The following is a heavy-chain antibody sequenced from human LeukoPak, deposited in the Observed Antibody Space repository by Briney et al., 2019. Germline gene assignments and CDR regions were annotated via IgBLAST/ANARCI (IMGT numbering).Heavy chain of an antibody. J-gene: IGHJ5*02. CDR2: INHSGST. V-gene: IGHV4-34*01. CDR3: ASHSGHNLTGYYLNWFDP. D-gene: IGHD3-9*01. CDR1: GGSFSGYY. Sequence: PSETLSLTCAVYGGSFSGYYWSWIRQPPGKGLEWIGEINHSGSTNYNPSLKSRVTISVDTSKNQFSLKLSSVTAADTAVYYCASHSGHNLTGYYLNWFDPWAREPWSPPPQ.